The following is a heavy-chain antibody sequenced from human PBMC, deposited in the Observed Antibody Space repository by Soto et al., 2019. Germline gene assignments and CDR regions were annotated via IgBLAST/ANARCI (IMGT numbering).Heavy chain of an antibody. CDR3: ANDLRDSSGSVYFDY. V-gene: IGHV3-23*01. CDR1: GFTFSSYA. J-gene: IGHJ4*02. CDR2: ISGSGGST. Sequence: EVQLLESGGGLVQPGGSLSLSCAASGFTFSSYAMSWVRQAPGKGLEWVSAISGSGGSTYYADSVKGRFTISRDNSKNTLYLQMNSLRAEDTAVYYCANDLRDSSGSVYFDYWGQGTLVTVSS. D-gene: IGHD3-22*01.